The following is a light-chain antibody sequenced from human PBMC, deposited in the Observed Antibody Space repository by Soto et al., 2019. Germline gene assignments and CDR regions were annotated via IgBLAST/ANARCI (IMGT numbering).Light chain of an antibody. J-gene: IGLJ3*02. CDR2: EVT. CDR1: SSDVGSYNY. CDR3: SVYVDNNNVL. Sequence: QSALTQPPSASGSPGQSVTISCTGTSSDVGSYNYVSWYQQHPDQAPKLMLYEVTKRPSGVPDRFSGSKSGNTASLTVAGLQAEDEADYYCSVYVDNNNVLFGGGTKLTVL. V-gene: IGLV2-8*01.